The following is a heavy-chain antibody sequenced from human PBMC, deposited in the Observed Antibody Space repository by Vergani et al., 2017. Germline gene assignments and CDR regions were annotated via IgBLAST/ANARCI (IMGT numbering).Heavy chain of an antibody. D-gene: IGHD2-2*01. V-gene: IGHV1-69*02. CDR1: GGTFSSYT. J-gene: IGHJ6*02. CDR2: IIPILGIA. CDR3: ARIVVVPAAMWGDGMDV. Sequence: QVQLVQSGAEVKKPGSSVQVSCKASGGTFSSYTISWVRQAPGQGIEWMGRIIPILGIANYAQKFQGRVTITADKSTSTAYMELSSLRSEDTAVYYCARIVVVPAAMWGDGMDVWGQGTTVTVSS.